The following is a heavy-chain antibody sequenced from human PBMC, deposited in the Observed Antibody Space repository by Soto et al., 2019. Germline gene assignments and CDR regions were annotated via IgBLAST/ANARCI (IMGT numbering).Heavy chain of an antibody. CDR2: IMPGSSHI. D-gene: IGHD1-26*01. CDR1: GFTFSIYS. CDR3: ALEKVGATSVHGFDI. V-gene: IGHV3-48*01. Sequence: EVQLVESGGGLVQPGGSLRLTCAASGFTFSIYSMNWVRQAPGKGLEWVSYIMPGSSHIFYADSVKGRFTISRDNAKNSRYLQMNSLRAEDTALYYCALEKVGATSVHGFDIWGQGTMVTVSS. J-gene: IGHJ3*02.